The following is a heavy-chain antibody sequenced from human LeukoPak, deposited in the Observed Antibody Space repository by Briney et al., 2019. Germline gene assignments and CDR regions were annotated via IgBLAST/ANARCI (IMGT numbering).Heavy chain of an antibody. D-gene: IGHD1-26*01. CDR1: GGSISSSYYY. CDR2: ISYSGTT. Sequence: PSETLSLTCTVSGGSISSSYYYWGWIRQPPGKGLEWIGTISYSGTTYYNPSLETRVTISVDTSRNQFSLKLTSVTAADTAVCYCARHKMGTTRLYYFDYWGQGTLVTVSS. V-gene: IGHV4-39*01. J-gene: IGHJ4*02. CDR3: ARHKMGTTRLYYFDY.